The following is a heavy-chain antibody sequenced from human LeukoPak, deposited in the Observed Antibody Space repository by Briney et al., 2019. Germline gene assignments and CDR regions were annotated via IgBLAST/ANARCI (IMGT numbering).Heavy chain of an antibody. CDR1: GSSLSTSGVG. CDR3: ARSGSYYSERAFDI. CDR2: IYWDDDK. V-gene: IGHV2-5*02. D-gene: IGHD1-26*01. Sequence: SGPTLVNPTQTLTLTRTFSGSSLSTSGVGVGWIRQPPGKALGWLALIYWDDDKRYSPSLKSRLTITKDTSKNQVVLTMTNMDPVDTATYYCARSGSYYSERAFDIWGQGTMVTVSS. J-gene: IGHJ3*02.